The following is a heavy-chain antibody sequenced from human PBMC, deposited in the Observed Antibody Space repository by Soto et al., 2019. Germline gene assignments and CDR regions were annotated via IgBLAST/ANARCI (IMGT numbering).Heavy chain of an antibody. CDR2: ITGTASST. V-gene: IGHV3-23*01. CDR3: AKGAEGYVVTSLDS. CDR1: GFRFSDFA. J-gene: IGHJ4*02. Sequence: EVQLLESGGGFVQPGGSLRLSCAASGFRFSDFAMTWVHQAPGRGLEWVSAITGTASSTYYADSVKGRFTISRDNSKNTLYLHINCLRAGDTAIYYCAKGAEGYVVTSLDSWGQGTLVTVSS. D-gene: IGHD5-12*01.